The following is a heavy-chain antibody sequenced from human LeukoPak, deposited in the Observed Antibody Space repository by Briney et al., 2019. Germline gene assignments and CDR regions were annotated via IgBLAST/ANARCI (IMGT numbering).Heavy chain of an antibody. D-gene: IGHD4-17*01. J-gene: IGHJ4*02. CDR3: ARVGGMTTLDS. Sequence: GGSLRLSCAASGFTFNNYGMHGFRQAPGKGLEWVAVIWYDGSNKYYADSVKGRFTISRDDSKNTLYLQMNSLRAEDTAVYYCARVGGMTTLDSWGQGTLVTVSS. CDR1: GFTFNNYG. V-gene: IGHV3-33*01. CDR2: IWYDGSNK.